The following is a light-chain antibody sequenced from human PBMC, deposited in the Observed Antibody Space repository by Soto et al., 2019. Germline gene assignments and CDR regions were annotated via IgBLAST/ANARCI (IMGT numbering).Light chain of an antibody. V-gene: IGLV2-14*01. J-gene: IGLJ1*01. CDR2: DVS. Sequence: QSVLTQPASVSGSPGQSITISCTGTGSDVGGYKYVSWYQQLPGKAPKLMIYDVSYRPSGVSDRFSGSKSGNTASLIISGLQAEDEADCYCRSYASSSPFVFGTGTKVTVL. CDR1: GSDVGGYKY. CDR3: RSYASSSPFV.